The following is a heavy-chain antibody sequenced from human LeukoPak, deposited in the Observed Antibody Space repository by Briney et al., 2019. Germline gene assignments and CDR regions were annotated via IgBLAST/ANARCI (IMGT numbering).Heavy chain of an antibody. CDR2: ISSSGSTI. V-gene: IGHV3-11*01. Sequence: GGSLRLSCAASGFTFSDYYMSWIRQAPGKGLEWVSYISSSGSTIYYADSVKGRFTISRDNAKNSLYLQMNSLRAEDTAVYYCARERLPFAYYYGMDGWGQGTTVTVSS. J-gene: IGHJ6*02. D-gene: IGHD4-11*01. CDR1: GFTFSDYY. CDR3: ARERLPFAYYYGMDG.